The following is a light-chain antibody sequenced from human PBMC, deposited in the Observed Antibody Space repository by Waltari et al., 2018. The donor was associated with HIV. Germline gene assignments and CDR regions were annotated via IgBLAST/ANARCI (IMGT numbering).Light chain of an antibody. J-gene: IGKJ4*01. V-gene: IGKV1-33*01. CDR2: DAS. CDR3: QQYDNLPPRLT. Sequence: DIQMTQSPSSLSASVGDRVTITCQASPDINNFLNWYQQKPGKAPKLLIYDASNLETGVPSRFSGRGSGTDLTFTISSLRPEDFATYYCQQYDNLPPRLTFGGGTKVEIK. CDR1: PDINNF.